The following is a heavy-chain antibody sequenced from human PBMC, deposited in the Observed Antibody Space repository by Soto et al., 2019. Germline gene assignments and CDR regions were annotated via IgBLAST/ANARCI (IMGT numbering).Heavy chain of an antibody. V-gene: IGHV3-23*01. D-gene: IGHD2-2*01. CDR2: ISAGGSDT. Sequence: EVQLLDSGGGWVQPGGSLRLSCVASGFVFSDYAMSWVRQAPGKGLEWVSAISAGGSDTYYADSVKGRFTVSSVNSESTLSLQVNPLRAEDPAISYCASVPFWCGSSSCNTEGFASGGQGTLVTVSP. CDR3: ASVPFWCGSSSCNTEGFAS. J-gene: IGHJ4*02. CDR1: GFVFSDYA.